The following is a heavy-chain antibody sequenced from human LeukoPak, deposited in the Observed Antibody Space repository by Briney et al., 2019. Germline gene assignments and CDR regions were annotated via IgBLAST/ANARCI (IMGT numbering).Heavy chain of an antibody. CDR1: GGSISSGDYY. J-gene: IGHJ4*02. Sequence: SETLSLTCTVSGGSISSGDYYWSWIRQPPGKGLEWIGYIYYSGSTYYNPSLKSRVTISVDTSKNQFSLKLSSVTAADTAVYYCARSVAAVSGYADYWGQGTLVTVSS. D-gene: IGHD3-22*01. CDR3: ARSVAAVSGYADY. V-gene: IGHV4-30-4*01. CDR2: IYYSGST.